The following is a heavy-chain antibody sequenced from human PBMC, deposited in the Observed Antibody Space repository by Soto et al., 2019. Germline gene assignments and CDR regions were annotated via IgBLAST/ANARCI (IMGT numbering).Heavy chain of an antibody. Sequence: QVQLVQSGAEVKKPGASVKVSCEASEYTFIGFHLHWVRQAPGQGLEWMGWINPKSGDTKYAQKFQGRFTLTRDTSICTGYMEVSRLESNDTAVYYCATGLWTVGHCTGGSCYDGMDVWGQGTTVTVSS. J-gene: IGHJ6*02. V-gene: IGHV1-2*02. CDR2: INPKSGDT. CDR3: ATGLWTVGHCTGGSCYDGMDV. CDR1: EYTFIGFH. D-gene: IGHD2-15*01.